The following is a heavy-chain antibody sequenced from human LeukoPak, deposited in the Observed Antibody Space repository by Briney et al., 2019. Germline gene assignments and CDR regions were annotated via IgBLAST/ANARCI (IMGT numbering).Heavy chain of an antibody. Sequence: SETLSLTCAVYGGSFSGYYWSWIRQPPGKGLEWIGEINHSGSTNYNPSLKSRVTISVDTSKNQFSLKLSSVTAADTAVYYCARTQLITHNTIADRPLNYFDSWGQGTLVTVSS. CDR1: GGSFSGYY. CDR2: INHSGST. D-gene: IGHD6-6*01. V-gene: IGHV4-34*01. J-gene: IGHJ4*02. CDR3: ARTQLITHNTIADRPLNYFDS.